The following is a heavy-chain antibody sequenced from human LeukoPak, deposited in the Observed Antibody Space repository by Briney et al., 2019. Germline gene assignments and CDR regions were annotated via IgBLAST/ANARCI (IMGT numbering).Heavy chain of an antibody. V-gene: IGHV4-59*12. CDR3: ARESVMAAAGP. CDR1: GGSISSYY. J-gene: IGHJ5*02. D-gene: IGHD6-13*01. CDR2: IYYSGST. Sequence: SETLSLTCTVSGGSISSYYWSWIRQPPGKGLEWIGYIYYSGSTNYNPSLKSRVTISVDTSKNQFSLKLSSVTAADTAVYYCARESVMAAAGPWGQGTLVTVSS.